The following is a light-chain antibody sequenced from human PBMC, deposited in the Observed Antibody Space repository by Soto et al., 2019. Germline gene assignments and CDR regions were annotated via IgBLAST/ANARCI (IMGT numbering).Light chain of an antibody. Sequence: DIQMTQSPSSLSASVGDRVTITCRASEDISNYLAWYQQKPGKVPKLLIYGASTLQSGVPSRFSGGGSGTDFTPNISSQQTEDVATYYCKNYCRAPLTFGQGTEVESK. CDR1: EDISNY. CDR2: GAS. J-gene: IGKJ1*01. V-gene: IGKV1-27*01. CDR3: KNYCRAPLT.